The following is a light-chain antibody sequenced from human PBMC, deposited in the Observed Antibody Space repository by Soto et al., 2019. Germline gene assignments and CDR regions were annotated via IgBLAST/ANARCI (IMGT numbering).Light chain of an antibody. CDR1: QRVSSTY. J-gene: IGKJ3*01. CDR2: GAS. Sequence: EVVLTQSPDTLSLFPGERATLSCRASQRVSSTYFAWYRQKPGQPPSLLIYGASNSATVVPDRFSGSGSGTDFTLTISRLEPEDFAVYYCQQYGSSPPGFTFGPGTTLEIK. V-gene: IGKV3-20*01. CDR3: QQYGSSPPGFT.